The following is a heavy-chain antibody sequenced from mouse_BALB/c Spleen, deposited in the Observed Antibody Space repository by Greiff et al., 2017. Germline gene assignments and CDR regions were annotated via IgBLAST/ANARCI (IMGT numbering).Heavy chain of an antibody. CDR2: INSNGGST. CDR3: ARDRAPRGFDY. CDR1: GFTFSSYG. D-gene: IGHD3-1*01. J-gene: IGHJ2*01. Sequence: EVQLQESGGGLVQPGGSLKLSCAASGFTFSSYGMSWVRQTPDKRLELVATINSNGGSTYYPDSVKGRFTISRDNAKNTLYLQMSSLKSEDTAMYYCARDRAPRGFDYWGQGTTLTVSS. V-gene: IGHV5-6-3*01.